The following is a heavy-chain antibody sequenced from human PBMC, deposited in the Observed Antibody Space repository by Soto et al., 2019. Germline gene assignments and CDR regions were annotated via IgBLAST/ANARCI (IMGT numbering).Heavy chain of an antibody. CDR1: GGTFSSYA. CDR2: IIPIFGTA. CDR3: ARGTSSSSWVAYYYYGMDV. V-gene: IGHV1-69*01. Sequence: QVQLVQSGAEVKKPGSSVKVSCKASGGTFSSYAISWVRQAPGQGLEWMGGIIPIFGTANYAQKFQGRVTITADESTSTAYMELSSLRSEDTAVYYCARGTSSSSWVAYYYYGMDVWGQGTTVTVSS. J-gene: IGHJ6*02. D-gene: IGHD6-13*01.